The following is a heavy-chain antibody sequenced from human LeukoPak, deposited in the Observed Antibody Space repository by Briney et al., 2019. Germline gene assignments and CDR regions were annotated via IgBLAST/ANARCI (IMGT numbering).Heavy chain of an antibody. CDR2: INPNSGGT. CDR1: GYTFTGYY. J-gene: IGHJ4*02. Sequence: ASVKVFCKASGYTFTGYYMHWVRQAPGQGLEWMGWINPNSGGTNYAQKLQGRVTMTTDTSTSTAYMELRSLRSDDTAVYYCARDDTAMVAGIDYWGQGTLVTVSS. D-gene: IGHD5-18*01. V-gene: IGHV1-2*02. CDR3: ARDDTAMVAGIDY.